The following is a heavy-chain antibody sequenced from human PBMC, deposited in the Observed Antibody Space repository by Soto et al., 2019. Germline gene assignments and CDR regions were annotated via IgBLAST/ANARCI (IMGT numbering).Heavy chain of an antibody. CDR1: GYTFTSYG. CDR3: ARDGSRYDILTGNNWFDP. Sequence: ASVKVSCKASGYTFTSYGISWVRQAPGQGLEWMGWISAYNGNTNYAQKLQGRVTMTTDTSTSTAYMELRSLRSDDTAVYYCARDGSRYDILTGNNWFDPWGQGTQVTVS. J-gene: IGHJ5*02. D-gene: IGHD3-9*01. CDR2: ISAYNGNT. V-gene: IGHV1-18*01.